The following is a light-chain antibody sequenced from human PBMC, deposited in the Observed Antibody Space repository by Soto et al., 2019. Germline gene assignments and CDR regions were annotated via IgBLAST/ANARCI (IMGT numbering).Light chain of an antibody. J-gene: IGKJ5*01. CDR2: GAS. CDR1: QSVRSGY. V-gene: IGKV3-20*01. Sequence: VLTQSPGTLSLSPGERATLSCRAIQSVRSGYLAWYQQKPGQAPRLLMFGASRRATGVPDRFSGSDSGTDFTLTISRLEPEDSAVYYCQQYGGSPSITFGQGTRLEIK. CDR3: QQYGGSPSIT.